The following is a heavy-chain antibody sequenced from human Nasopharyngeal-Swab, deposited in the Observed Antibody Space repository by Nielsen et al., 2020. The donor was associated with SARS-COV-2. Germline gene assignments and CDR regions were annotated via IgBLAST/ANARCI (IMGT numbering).Heavy chain of an antibody. CDR2: IYYSGST. CDR3: ASCRTSITIFGVVIRNGMGV. V-gene: IGHV4-39*01. J-gene: IGHJ6*02. Sequence: RQAPGKGLEWIGSIYYSGSTYYNPSLKSRVTISVDTSKNQFSLKLSSVTAADTAVYYCASCRTSITIFGVVIRNGMGVWGQGTTVTVSS. D-gene: IGHD3-3*01.